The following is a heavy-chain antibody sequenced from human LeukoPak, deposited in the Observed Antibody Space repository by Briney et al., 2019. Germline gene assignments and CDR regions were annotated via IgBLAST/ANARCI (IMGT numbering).Heavy chain of an antibody. CDR1: GFTFSSYA. V-gene: IGHV3-33*08. D-gene: IGHD4-23*01. CDR3: ARASTVVTPPHDY. Sequence: GGSLRLSCAASGFTFSSYAMSWVRQAPGKGLEWMAVIWYDGRNKYYADSVKGRFTISRDNSKNTLYLQMNSLRAEDTAVYYCARASTVVTPPHDYWGQGTLVTVSS. J-gene: IGHJ4*02. CDR2: IWYDGRNK.